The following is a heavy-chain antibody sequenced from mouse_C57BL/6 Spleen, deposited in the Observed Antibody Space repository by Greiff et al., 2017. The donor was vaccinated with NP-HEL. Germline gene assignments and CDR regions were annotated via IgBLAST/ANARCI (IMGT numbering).Heavy chain of an antibody. J-gene: IGHJ2*01. Sequence: VQLQQSGPELVKPGASVKISCKASGYAFSSSWMNWVKQRPGKGLEWIGRIYPGDGDTNYNGKFKGKATLTADKSSSTAYMQLSSLTSEDCAVYFCALLLRAFDYWGQGTTLTVSS. CDR1: GYAFSSSW. V-gene: IGHV1-82*01. D-gene: IGHD1-1*01. CDR2: IYPGDGDT. CDR3: ALLLRAFDY.